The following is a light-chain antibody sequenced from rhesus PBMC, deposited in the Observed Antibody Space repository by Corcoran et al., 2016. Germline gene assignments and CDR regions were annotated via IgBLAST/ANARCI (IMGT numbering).Light chain of an antibody. V-gene: IGKV1-66*01. CDR2: LAS. CDR3: QQYSNSPYS. CDR1: QGINNY. Sequence: DIQMTQSPSSLSASVGDRVTITCRASQGINNYLSWYQQKPGNSPKPLIYLASSLETGGPSRFSGSRAGKDYTLAISSLQPEDIATYFCQQYSNSPYSFGQGTKVEIK. J-gene: IGKJ2*01.